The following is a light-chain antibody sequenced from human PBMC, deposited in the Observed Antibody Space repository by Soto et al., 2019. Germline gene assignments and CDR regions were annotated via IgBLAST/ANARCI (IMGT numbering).Light chain of an antibody. V-gene: IGLV3-27*01. CDR3: YSAADNNLNYV. Sequence: SSELTQPSSVSVSPGQTARITCSGDVLAKKYARWFQQKPGQAPVLVIYKDSERPSGIPERFSGSSSGTTVTLTISGAQVEDEADYYCYSAADNNLNYVFGTGTKVTVL. J-gene: IGLJ1*01. CDR2: KDS. CDR1: VLAKKY.